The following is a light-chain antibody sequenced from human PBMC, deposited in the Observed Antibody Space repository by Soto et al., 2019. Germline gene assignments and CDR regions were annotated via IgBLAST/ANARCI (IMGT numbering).Light chain of an antibody. Sequence: DIQMTQSPSSLSASVGDRVTITCRASQSISSYLNWYQQKPGKAPKLLIYAASSLQSGVPSRFSGSGSGTDFTNTISSLQPEDFATYYCQQSYSTPVTFGQGTKLEIK. CDR1: QSISSY. CDR2: AAS. J-gene: IGKJ2*01. CDR3: QQSYSTPVT. V-gene: IGKV1-39*01.